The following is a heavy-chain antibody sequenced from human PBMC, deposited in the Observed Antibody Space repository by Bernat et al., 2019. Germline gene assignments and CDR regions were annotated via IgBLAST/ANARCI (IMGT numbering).Heavy chain of an antibody. CDR3: VKGILTGDPH. CDR1: GLTFSDSV. CDR2: ISASGGST. J-gene: IGHJ4*02. V-gene: IGHV3-23*01. D-gene: IGHD3-9*01. Sequence: EVQLLESGGGLVQPGGSLRLSCAASGLTFSDSVMSWVRQAPGKGPEWVSAISASGGSTYYADSVRGRFTVSRDNSRNTLYLQMNSLRAEDTAVYHCVKGILTGDPHWGQGTLVTVSS.